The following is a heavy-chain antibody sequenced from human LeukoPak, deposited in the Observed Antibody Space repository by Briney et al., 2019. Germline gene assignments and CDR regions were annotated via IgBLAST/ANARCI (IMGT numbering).Heavy chain of an antibody. CDR1: GYTFTSYG. CDR2: ISDYNGNT. CDR3: ARGVSRLGELSLNWFDP. V-gene: IGHV1-18*01. Sequence: AAVKVSCKASGYTFTSYGISWVRQAPGQGLEWMGWISDYNGNTNYAQKLQGRVTMTTDTSTSTAYMELRSLRSDDTAVYYCARGVSRLGELSLNWFDPWGQGTLVTV. D-gene: IGHD3-16*02. J-gene: IGHJ5*02.